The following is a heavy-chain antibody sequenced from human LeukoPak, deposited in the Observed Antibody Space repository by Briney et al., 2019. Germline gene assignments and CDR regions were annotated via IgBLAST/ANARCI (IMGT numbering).Heavy chain of an antibody. CDR1: GYTFTSYG. CDR2: ISAYNGNT. D-gene: IGHD1-26*01. V-gene: IGHV1-18*01. CDR3: ARDRLVGATWTGGPWFDP. Sequence: ASVTVSCKASGYTFTSYGISWVRQAPGQGLEWMGWISAYNGNTNYAQKLQGRVTMTTDTSTSTAYMELRSLRSDDTAVYYCARDRLVGATWTGGPWFDPWGQGTLVTVSS. J-gene: IGHJ5*02.